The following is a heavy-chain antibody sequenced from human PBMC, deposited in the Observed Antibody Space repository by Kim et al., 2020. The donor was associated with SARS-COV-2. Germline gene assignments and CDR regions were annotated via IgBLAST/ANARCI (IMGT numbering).Heavy chain of an antibody. Sequence: GGSLRLSCAASGFTFSSYAMSWVRQAPGKGLEWVSAISGSGGSTYYADSVKGRFTISRDNSKNTLYLQMNSLRAEDTAVYYCAKDRLGCSGGSCYPGYWYFDLWGRGTLVTVSS. D-gene: IGHD2-15*01. CDR3: AKDRLGCSGGSCYPGYWYFDL. CDR1: GFTFSSYA. J-gene: IGHJ2*01. CDR2: ISGSGGST. V-gene: IGHV3-23*01.